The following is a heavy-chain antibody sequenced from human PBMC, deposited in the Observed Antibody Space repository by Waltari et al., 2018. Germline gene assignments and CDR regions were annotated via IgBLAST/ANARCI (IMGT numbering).Heavy chain of an antibody. CDR1: GYPFTSYD. V-gene: IGHV1-8*01. CDR3: TTGGDSTSSGEGWFDP. Sequence: QVQLVQSGAEVKKPGASVKVSCKASGYPFTSYDINWVRQATGQGLEWMGWMNPNSGKPGYAQKFQGRFTMTMNTSLSTAYMELSSLRSEDTAVYYCTTGGDSTSSGEGWFDPWGQGTLVSVSS. J-gene: IGHJ5*02. D-gene: IGHD6-6*01. CDR2: MNPNSGKP.